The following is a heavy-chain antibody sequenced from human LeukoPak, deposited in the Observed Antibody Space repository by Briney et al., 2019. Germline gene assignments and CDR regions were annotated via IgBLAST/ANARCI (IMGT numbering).Heavy chain of an antibody. J-gene: IGHJ4*02. CDR3: ARGLRGHSSSSTLIDY. V-gene: IGHV4-34*01. D-gene: IGHD6-6*01. CDR1: GGSFSNYY. Sequence: SETLSLTCAVYGGSFSNYYWSWIRQPPGKGLEWIGEINHSGSTNYNPSLKSRVTISVDTSKNQFSLKLSSVTAADTAVYYCARGLRGHSSSSTLIDYWGQGTLVTVSS. CDR2: INHSGST.